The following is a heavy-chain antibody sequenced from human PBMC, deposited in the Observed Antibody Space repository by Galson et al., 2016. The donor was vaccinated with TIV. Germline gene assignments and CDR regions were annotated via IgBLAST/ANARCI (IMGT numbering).Heavy chain of an antibody. Sequence: SLRLSCAASRFSFHTYWMSWLRQAPGKGLEWVASINDGGSEKDYVDSVEGRFTISRDNAQTSLYLQMDSLRAEDTAVYYCARMLFDIVQAPAATPTGYFDPWGQGTLVTVSS. V-gene: IGHV3-7*01. J-gene: IGHJ5*02. CDR1: RFSFHTYW. CDR3: ARMLFDIVQAPAATPTGYFDP. D-gene: IGHD2-2*01. CDR2: INDGGSEK.